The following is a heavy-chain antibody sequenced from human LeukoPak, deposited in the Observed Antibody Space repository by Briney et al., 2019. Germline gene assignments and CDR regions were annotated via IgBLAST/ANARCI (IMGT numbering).Heavy chain of an antibody. CDR1: GYTFTGYY. J-gene: IGHJ4*02. CDR3: ARDQGGAVAGTLDY. CDR2: ISAYNGNT. D-gene: IGHD6-19*01. V-gene: IGHV1-18*04. Sequence: ASVKVSCKASGYTFTGYYMHWVRQAPGQGLEWMGWISAYNGNTNYAQKLQGRVTMTTDTSTSTAYMELRSLRSDDTAVYYCARDQGGAVAGTLDYWGQGTLVTVSS.